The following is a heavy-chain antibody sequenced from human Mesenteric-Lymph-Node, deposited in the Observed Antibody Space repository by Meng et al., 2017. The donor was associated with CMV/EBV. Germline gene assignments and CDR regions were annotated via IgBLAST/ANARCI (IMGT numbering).Heavy chain of an antibody. CDR1: GGSFSGYY. CDR2: INHSGST. Sequence: QVQFHQWGAGLLKPSETLSVTCAVYGGSFSGYYWNWIRQSPEKGLEWIGEINHSGSTTYNPSFTSRIIISVDTSTNQISLNMSSVTAADTAVYYCARGSSYDILTGYFDYWGQGAPGHRLL. CDR3: ARGSSYDILTGYFDY. D-gene: IGHD3-9*01. V-gene: IGHV4-34*01. J-gene: IGHJ4*02.